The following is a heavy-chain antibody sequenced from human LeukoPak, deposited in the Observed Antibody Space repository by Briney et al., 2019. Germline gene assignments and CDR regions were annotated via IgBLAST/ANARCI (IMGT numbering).Heavy chain of an antibody. CDR2: IKGDGSEK. V-gene: IGHV3-7*05. J-gene: IGHJ4*02. CDR3: AKFPDGDYVHY. CDR1: GFTFSIFW. Sequence: GGSLRLSCAASGFTFSIFWMSWVRQAPGKGLEWVANIKGDGSEKCNVDSVKGRFTISSDNAKNSLYLQMNSLRAEETAVYYGAKFPDGDYVHYWGQGTLVTVSS. D-gene: IGHD4-17*01.